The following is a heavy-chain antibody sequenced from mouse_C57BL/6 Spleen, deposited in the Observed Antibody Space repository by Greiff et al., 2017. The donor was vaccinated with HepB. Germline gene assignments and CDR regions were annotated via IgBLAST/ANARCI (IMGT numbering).Heavy chain of an antibody. CDR2: IDPSDSET. CDR1: GYTFTSYW. Sequence: QVQLQQPGAELVRPGSSVKLSCKASGYTFTSYWMHWVKQRPIQGLEWIGNIDPSDSETHYNQKFKDKATLTVDKSSSTAYMQLSSLTSEDSAFYYCARVEGDGYYDYWGQGTTLTVSS. CDR3: ARVEGDGYYDY. J-gene: IGHJ2*01. D-gene: IGHD2-3*01. V-gene: IGHV1-52*01.